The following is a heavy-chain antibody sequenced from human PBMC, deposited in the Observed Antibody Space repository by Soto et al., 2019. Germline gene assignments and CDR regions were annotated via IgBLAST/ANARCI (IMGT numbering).Heavy chain of an antibody. CDR2: INPNSGGT. CDR3: ASVTYCGGDCYSPNYDY. CDR1: GYTFTGYY. D-gene: IGHD2-21*02. V-gene: IGHV1-2*02. J-gene: IGHJ4*02. Sequence: ASVKVSCKASGYTFTGYYMHWVRQAPGQGLEWMGWINPNSGGTNYAQKFQGRVTMTRDTSISTAYMELSRLRSDDTAVYYCASVTYCGGDCYSPNYDYWGQGTLVTVSS.